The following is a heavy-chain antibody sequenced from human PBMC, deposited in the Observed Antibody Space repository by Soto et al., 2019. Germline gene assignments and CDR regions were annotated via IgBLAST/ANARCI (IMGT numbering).Heavy chain of an antibody. D-gene: IGHD2-8*01. J-gene: IGHJ6*02. Sequence: QVQLVQSGAEVKKPGASVKVSCKASGYSFTDYHVHWVRQAPGQGLEWLGRINPKSGCTSTAQKFKGRVTMTRDTSINTAYMDLTRLRSDDPAVYYCARGHSTDCSKGVCSFLYNHEIDVWRQGTPITV. CDR2: INPKSGCT. CDR1: GYSFTDYH. V-gene: IGHV1-2*06. CDR3: ARGHSTDCSKGVCSFLYNHEIDV.